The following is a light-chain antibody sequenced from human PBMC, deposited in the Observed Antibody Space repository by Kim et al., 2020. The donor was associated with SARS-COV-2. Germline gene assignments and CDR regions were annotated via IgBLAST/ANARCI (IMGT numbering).Light chain of an antibody. J-gene: IGKJ2*01. V-gene: IGKV3-15*01. CDR2: GAS. Sequence: PGETATLSRRARPSCSRQLAWYQQKPGPAPRPPLYGASTQATGIPTQVSGSWFWKEFHLTISSLQSEDFAVYYCQQYNNWPPLYTFGQGTKLEI. CDR3: QQYNNWPPLYT. CDR1: PSCSRQ.